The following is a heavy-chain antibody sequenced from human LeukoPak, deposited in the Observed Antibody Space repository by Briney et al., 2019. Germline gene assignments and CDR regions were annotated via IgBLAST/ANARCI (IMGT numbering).Heavy chain of an antibody. Sequence: PSETLSLTCTVSGGSVSGSSIVNYYWSWIRQPPGKGLEWIGYVSYSGETNFNPSLRSRVTMSVGTSKDHISLKLSSVNAADTAVYYCARGGMSTYYDSGGYYSYWGQGTLVTVSS. J-gene: IGHJ4*02. CDR1: GGSVSGSSIVNYY. CDR3: ARGGMSTYYDSGGYYSY. CDR2: VSYSGET. V-gene: IGHV4-61*03. D-gene: IGHD3-22*01.